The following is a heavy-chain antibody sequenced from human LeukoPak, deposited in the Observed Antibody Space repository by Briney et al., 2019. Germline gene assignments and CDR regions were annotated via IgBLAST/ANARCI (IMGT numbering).Heavy chain of an antibody. V-gene: IGHV3-15*07. CDR2: IKSKTDGGTT. CDR3: TTVGYDFWSGYYSDY. J-gene: IGHJ4*02. Sequence: GGSLRLSCAASGFTFSNAWMNWVRQAPGKGLEWVGRIKSKTDGGTTDYAAPVKGRFTISRDDSKNTLYLQMNSLKTEDTAVHYCTTVGYDFWSGYYSDYWGQGTLVTVSS. D-gene: IGHD3-3*01. CDR1: GFTFSNAW.